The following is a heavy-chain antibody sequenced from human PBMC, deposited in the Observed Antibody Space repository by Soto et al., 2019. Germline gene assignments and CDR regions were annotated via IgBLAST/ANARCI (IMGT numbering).Heavy chain of an antibody. CDR3: ARVGYYDSSGYYYGDFQH. CDR2: IIPIFGAA. Sequence: SVKVSCKASGGTFSSYAISWVRQAPGQGLEWMGGIIPIFGAANYAQKFQGRVTITADESTSTAYMELSSLRSEDTAVYYCARVGYYDSSGYYYGDFQHWGQGTLVTVSS. J-gene: IGHJ1*01. V-gene: IGHV1-69*13. D-gene: IGHD3-22*01. CDR1: GGTFSSYA.